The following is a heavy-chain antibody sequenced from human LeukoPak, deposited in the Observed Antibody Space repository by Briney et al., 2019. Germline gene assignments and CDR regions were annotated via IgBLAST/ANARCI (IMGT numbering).Heavy chain of an antibody. Sequence: PGGSLRLSCSASGFTFTTYAMTWVRQAPGKGLEWVSTITNTAVTTYYADSVKGRFTISRDNSKNNLYLQMNRLTVEDTAVYYXXXXXTXYXSXSYKPHXGQGTLVTVSS. V-gene: IGHV3-23*01. D-gene: IGHD3-10*01. CDR2: ITNTAVTT. CDR3: XXXXTXYXSXSYKPH. CDR1: GFTFTTYA. J-gene: IGHJ4*02.